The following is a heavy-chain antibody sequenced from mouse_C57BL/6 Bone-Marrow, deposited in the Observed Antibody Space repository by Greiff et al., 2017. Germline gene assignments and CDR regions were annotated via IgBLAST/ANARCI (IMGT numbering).Heavy chain of an antibody. V-gene: IGHV5-17*01. Sequence: EVMLVESGGGLVKPGGSLKLSCAASGFTFSDYGMHWVRQAPEKGLEWVAYISSGSSTIYYADTVKGRFTISRDNAKNTLFLQMTSLRSEDTAMYYCARGVNITTVVATDYWGQGTTLTVSS. D-gene: IGHD1-1*01. J-gene: IGHJ2*01. CDR2: ISSGSSTI. CDR1: GFTFSDYG. CDR3: ARGVNITTVVATDY.